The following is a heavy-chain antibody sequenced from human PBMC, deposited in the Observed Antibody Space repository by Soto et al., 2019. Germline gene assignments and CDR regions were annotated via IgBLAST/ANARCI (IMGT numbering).Heavy chain of an antibody. V-gene: IGHV3-23*01. J-gene: IGHJ6*02. CDR2: IGGSGRNT. CDR1: GFTFSNHA. CDR3: ARVLRYFDTPYGMDV. Sequence: EVQLLESGEGLVQPGGSLKLSCAASGFTFSNHAMSWVRQAPGKGLEWVSGIGGSGRNTYYADSVKGRFTISRDNSQNTLFRQMNSLRAEDTAEYYCARVLRYFDTPYGMDVWGQGTTVTVSS. D-gene: IGHD3-9*01.